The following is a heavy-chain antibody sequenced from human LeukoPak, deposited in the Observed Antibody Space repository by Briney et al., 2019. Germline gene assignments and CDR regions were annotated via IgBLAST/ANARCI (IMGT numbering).Heavy chain of an antibody. CDR1: GFTFSSYA. D-gene: IGHD1-26*01. V-gene: IGHV3-64*01. CDR2: ISSNGGST. CDR3: ARSGIVGATTSPLDY. J-gene: IGHJ4*02. Sequence: GSLRLSCAASGFTFSSYAMHWVRQAPGKGLEYVSAISSNGGSTYYANSVKGRFTISRDNSKNTLYLQMGSLRAEDMAVYYCARSGIVGATTSPLDYWGQGTLVTVSS.